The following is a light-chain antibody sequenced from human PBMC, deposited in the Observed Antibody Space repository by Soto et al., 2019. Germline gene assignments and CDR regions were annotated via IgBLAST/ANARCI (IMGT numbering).Light chain of an antibody. CDR1: QRVSRK. Sequence: EIAMTQSQATLYVSAGERATLSCGASQRVSRKLAWYQQTPGQAPRLLVYGASTRATGIPARFSGSVSGTEFTLTISSLQSEDFAVYYCQQYKNWPPITFGQGTRLEI. J-gene: IGKJ5*01. CDR2: GAS. CDR3: QQYKNWPPIT. V-gene: IGKV3-15*01.